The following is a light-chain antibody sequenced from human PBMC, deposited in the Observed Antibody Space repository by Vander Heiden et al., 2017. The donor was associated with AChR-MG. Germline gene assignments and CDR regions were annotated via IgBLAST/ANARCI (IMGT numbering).Light chain of an antibody. CDR2: GNN. CDR1: SSNIGAGYA. V-gene: IGLV1-40*01. CDR3: QSYDSSLSGFYV. J-gene: IGLJ1*01. Sequence: QSVLTQPPSVSGAPGQSVTLSCTGSSSNIGAGYAVHWYQQLPGTAPKLLIYGNNNRPSGVPDRFSGSKSGTSVSLVITGLRAEDEADYYCQSYDSSLSGFYVFGTGTRVTVL.